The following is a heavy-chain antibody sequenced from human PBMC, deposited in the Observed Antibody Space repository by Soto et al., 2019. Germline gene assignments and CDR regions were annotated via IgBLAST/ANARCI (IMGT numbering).Heavy chain of an antibody. CDR3: ARSPRNYYALGSYSYFRH. Sequence: ASVKVSCKASGYTFTSYDISWVRQATGQGLEWMGWMNPNNGNTDYAPKFQGRFTMTMNTSVGTAYMELSSLRSEDTAVYYCARSPRNYYALGSYSYFRHWGQGTLVTVSS. J-gene: IGHJ1*01. CDR2: MNPNNGNT. V-gene: IGHV1-8*01. CDR1: GYTFTSYD. D-gene: IGHD3-10*01.